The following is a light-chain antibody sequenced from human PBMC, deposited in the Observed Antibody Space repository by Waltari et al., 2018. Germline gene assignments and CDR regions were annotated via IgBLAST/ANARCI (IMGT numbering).Light chain of an antibody. J-gene: IGLJ1*01. V-gene: IGLV2-14*03. CDR3: SSYTSSGTYV. Sequence: QSALTQPASVSGSPGQSITISCTGTSSDVGAYTYVSWYQQHPGKAPKLMFYDVSNRPSGVSNRFSGSKSGNTASLTISGLQAEDEADYYCSSYTSSGTYVFGTGTKVTVL. CDR2: DVS. CDR1: SSDVGAYTY.